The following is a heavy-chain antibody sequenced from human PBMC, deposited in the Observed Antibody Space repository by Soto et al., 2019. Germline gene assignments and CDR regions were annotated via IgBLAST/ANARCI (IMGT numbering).Heavy chain of an antibody. CDR1: GDSVSSYSAA. CDR2: TYYRSRFFS. V-gene: IGHV6-1*01. CDR3: AKDLTIFGVGEFGP. Sequence: SQTLSLTCAISGDSVSSYSAAWNWIRQSPSGGLEWLGRTYYRSRFFSDYAESVKSRIIINPDTSKNQFSLQLKSVTPEDTAVYYCAKDLTIFGVGEFGPWGQGSLVTVSS. D-gene: IGHD3-3*01. J-gene: IGHJ5*02.